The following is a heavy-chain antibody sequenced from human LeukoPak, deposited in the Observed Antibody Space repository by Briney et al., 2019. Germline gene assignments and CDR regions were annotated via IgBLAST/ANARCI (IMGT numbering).Heavy chain of an antibody. D-gene: IGHD3-10*01. CDR1: GGSISGYY. J-gene: IGHJ6*02. V-gene: IGHV4-59*01. Sequence: SETLSLTCTVSGGSISGYYWSWIRQPPGKGLEWIGYIYYSGSTNYNPSLKSRVTISVDTSKNQFSLKLSSVTAADTAVYYCARDPPYYGSGSYWDVWGQGTTVTVSS. CDR2: IYYSGST. CDR3: ARDPPYYGSGSYWDV.